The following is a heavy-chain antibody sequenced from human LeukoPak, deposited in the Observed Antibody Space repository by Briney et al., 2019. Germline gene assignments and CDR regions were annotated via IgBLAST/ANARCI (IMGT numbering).Heavy chain of an antibody. CDR3: AKEAYGSGSYVDAFDI. CDR1: GFSFDDDT. J-gene: IGHJ3*02. Sequence: GGSLRLSCAVSGFSFDDDTMTWVRQVPGEGREWGSKINWNGGSTDYGDSVKGRFTISRDNSKNTLYLQMNSLRAEDTAVYYCAKEAYGSGSYVDAFDIWGQGTMVTVSS. CDR2: INWNGGST. V-gene: IGHV3-20*04. D-gene: IGHD3-10*01.